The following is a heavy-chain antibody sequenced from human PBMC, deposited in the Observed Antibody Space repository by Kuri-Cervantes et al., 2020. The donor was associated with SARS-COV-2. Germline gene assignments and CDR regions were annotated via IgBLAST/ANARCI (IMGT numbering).Heavy chain of an antibody. J-gene: IGHJ5*02. CDR1: GGSFSGYY. CDR2: INHSGST. Sequence: SETLSLTCAVYGGSFSGYYWSWIRQPPGKGLEWIGEINHSGSTNYNPSFKSRVTISVDTSKNQFSLKLSSVTAADTAVYYCARELGLTTVNWFDPWGQGTLVTVSS. V-gene: IGHV4-34*01. D-gene: IGHD4-17*01. CDR3: ARELGLTTVNWFDP.